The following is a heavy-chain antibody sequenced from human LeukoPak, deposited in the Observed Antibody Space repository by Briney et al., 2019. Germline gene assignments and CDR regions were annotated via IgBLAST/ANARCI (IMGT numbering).Heavy chain of an antibody. V-gene: IGHV4-4*07. D-gene: IGHD3-22*01. CDR2: IYTSGST. Sequence: SETLSLTCTVSGGSISSYYWSWIRQPAGKGLEWIGRIYTSGSTNYNPSLKSRVTVSVDTSKNQFSLKLSSVTAADTAVYYCAREDDSSGYYFTGDAFDIRGQGTMVTVSS. J-gene: IGHJ3*02. CDR3: AREDDSSGYYFTGDAFDI. CDR1: GGSISSYY.